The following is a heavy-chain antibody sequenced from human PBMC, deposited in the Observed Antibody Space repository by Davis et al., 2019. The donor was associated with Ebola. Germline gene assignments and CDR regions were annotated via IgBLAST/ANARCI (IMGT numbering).Heavy chain of an antibody. CDR1: GFTFGYYA. CDR2: IRSKAYGGTT. V-gene: IGHV3-49*03. J-gene: IGHJ4*02. CDR3: TRSWVVVTPGD. Sequence: GESLKISCTASGFTFGYYAMSWFRQAPGKGLEWVGFIRSKAYGGTTEYAASVKGRFTISRDDSKSIAYLQMNSLKTEDTAVYYCTRSWVVVTPGDWGQGTLVTVSS. D-gene: IGHD3-22*01.